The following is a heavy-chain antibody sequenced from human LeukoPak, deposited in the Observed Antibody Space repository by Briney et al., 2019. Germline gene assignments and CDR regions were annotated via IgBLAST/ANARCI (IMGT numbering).Heavy chain of an antibody. CDR1: GGTFSSYT. CDR2: IIPILGIV. Sequence: SVKVSCKASGGTFSSYTISWVRQAPGQGLEWMGRIIPILGIVNYAQKFQGRVTITADKSTSTAYMELSSLRSEDTAVYYCARGGFLEWLFYDAFDIWGQGTMVTVSS. CDR3: ARGGFLEWLFYDAFDI. V-gene: IGHV1-69*02. J-gene: IGHJ3*02. D-gene: IGHD3-3*01.